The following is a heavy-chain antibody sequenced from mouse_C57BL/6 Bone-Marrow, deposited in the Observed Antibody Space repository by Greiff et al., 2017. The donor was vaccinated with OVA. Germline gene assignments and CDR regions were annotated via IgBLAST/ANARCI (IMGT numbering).Heavy chain of an antibody. V-gene: IGHV5-4*01. D-gene: IGHD1-1*01. J-gene: IGHJ4*01. CDR2: ISDGGSYT. CDR1: GFTFSSYA. Sequence: EVKLVESGGGLVKPGGSLKLSCAASGFTFSSYAMSWVRQTPEKRLEWVATISDGGSYTYYPDKVKGRFTISRDNATNNLYLQMSHLKSEDTAMYYCARDDYYGSPYYAMDYWGQGPSVTVSS. CDR3: ARDDYYGSPYYAMDY.